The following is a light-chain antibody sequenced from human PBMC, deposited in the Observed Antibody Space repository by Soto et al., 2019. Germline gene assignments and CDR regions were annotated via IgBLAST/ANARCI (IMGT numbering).Light chain of an antibody. V-gene: IGKV1-5*01. CDR2: DAS. J-gene: IGKJ1*01. Sequence: IQITQSPSTLSASVGDTVTITCRASQSISVSLAWYQQKPGKAPNLLIYDASTLQGGVPSRFSGSGSGTEFTLTVTXLQPEDFATYFCQQYDKYSTFGHGTKVDIK. CDR3: QQYDKYST. CDR1: QSISVS.